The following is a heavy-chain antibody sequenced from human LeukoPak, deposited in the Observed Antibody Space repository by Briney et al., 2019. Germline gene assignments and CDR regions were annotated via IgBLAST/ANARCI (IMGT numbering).Heavy chain of an antibody. CDR2: IYYSGST. Sequence: PSETLSLTCTVSGGSISSYYWSWIRQPPGKGLEWIGYIYYSGSTNYNPSLKSRVTISVDTSKNQFSLKLSSVTAADTAVYYCARQQMATGAHFDYWGQGTLVTVSS. CDR1: GGSISSYY. D-gene: IGHD5-24*01. CDR3: ARQQMATGAHFDY. J-gene: IGHJ4*02. V-gene: IGHV4-59*08.